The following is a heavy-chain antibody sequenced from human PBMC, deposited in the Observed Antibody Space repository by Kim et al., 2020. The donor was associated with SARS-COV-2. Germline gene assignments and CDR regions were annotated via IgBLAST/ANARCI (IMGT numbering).Heavy chain of an antibody. Sequence: SETLSLTCTVSGGSISSGDYYWSWIRQPPGKGLEWIGYIYYSGSTYYNPSLKSRVTISVDTSKNQFSLKLSSVTAADTAVYYCARITGERVTFDYWGQGTLVTVSS. J-gene: IGHJ4*02. V-gene: IGHV4-30-4*01. D-gene: IGHD7-27*01. CDR1: GGSISSGDYY. CDR3: ARITGERVTFDY. CDR2: IYYSGST.